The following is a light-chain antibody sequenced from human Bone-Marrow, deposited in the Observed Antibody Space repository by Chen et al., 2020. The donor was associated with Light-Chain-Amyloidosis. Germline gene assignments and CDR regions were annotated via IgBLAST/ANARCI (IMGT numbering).Light chain of an antibody. V-gene: IGLV3-25*03. CDR3: QAAGSRGTYEVI. Sequence: SYELTQPPSVSVSPGQTARITCSGDDLPTKYAYWYQQKPGQAPVLVIHIETARPSGISERFSSSCSGTTTTLTISGVQAEDKDDDHCQAAGSRGTYEVIFGGVTKLTFL. CDR2: IET. CDR1: DLPTKY. J-gene: IGLJ2*01.